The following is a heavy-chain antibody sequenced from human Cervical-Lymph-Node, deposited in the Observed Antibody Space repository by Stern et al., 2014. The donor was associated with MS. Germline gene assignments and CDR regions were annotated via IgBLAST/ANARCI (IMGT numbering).Heavy chain of an antibody. V-gene: IGHV4-39*01. J-gene: IGHJ5*02. CDR3: ARKGLSDYSLSNCFDP. CDR2: VYYDGST. CDR1: GASISTKNYY. Sequence: QLQLQESGPGLVKPSETLSLTCTVSGASISTKNYYWGWIRQPPGKGLEYIGTVYYDGSTYYNPSVKSRVTISIDTSKNQFSLELNSVTAADTAIYYCARKGLSDYSLSNCFDPWGLGTLVTVSS. D-gene: IGHD4-11*01.